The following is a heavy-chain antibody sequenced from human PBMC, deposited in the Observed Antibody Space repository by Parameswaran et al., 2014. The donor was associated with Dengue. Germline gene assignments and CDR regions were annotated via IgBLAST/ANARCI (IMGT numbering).Heavy chain of an antibody. J-gene: IGHJ4*02. Sequence: RWIRQPPGKGLEWIGYIYYTGSTNYNPSLKSRVTISVDTSKNQFSLKLNSLTAADTAVYYCARTPGTFWSGYLYYFDYWGQGTLVTVSS. D-gene: IGHD3-3*01. V-gene: IGHV4-59*01. CDR2: IYYTGST. CDR3: ARTPGTFWSGYLYYFDY.